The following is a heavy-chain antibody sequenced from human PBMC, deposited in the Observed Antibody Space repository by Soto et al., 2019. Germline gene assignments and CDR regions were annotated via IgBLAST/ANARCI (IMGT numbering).Heavy chain of an antibody. CDR1: GFTFSSYA. Sequence: GGSLRLSCAASGFTFSSYAMSWVRQAPGKGLEWVSAISGSGGSTYYADSVKGRFTISRDNSKNTLYLQMNSLRAEDTAVYYCAKVYCSGGSCYEYYFDYWGQGTLVTVSS. D-gene: IGHD2-15*01. V-gene: IGHV3-23*01. CDR3: AKVYCSGGSCYEYYFDY. CDR2: ISGSGGST. J-gene: IGHJ4*02.